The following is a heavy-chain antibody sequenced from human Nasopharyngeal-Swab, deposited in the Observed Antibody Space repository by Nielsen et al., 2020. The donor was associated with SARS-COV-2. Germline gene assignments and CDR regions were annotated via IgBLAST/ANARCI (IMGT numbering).Heavy chain of an antibody. Sequence: SETLSLTCTVSGGSISPYYWSWIRQPPGKGLESIGYMYFSGSTSYSPSLNSRVTISVDTSKNQFSLRLTYVTAADTAVYYCARGARHDREAFGIWGQGRMVTVSS. J-gene: IGHJ3*02. D-gene: IGHD1-14*01. CDR2: MYFSGST. CDR3: ARGARHDREAFGI. CDR1: GGSISPYY. V-gene: IGHV4-59*08.